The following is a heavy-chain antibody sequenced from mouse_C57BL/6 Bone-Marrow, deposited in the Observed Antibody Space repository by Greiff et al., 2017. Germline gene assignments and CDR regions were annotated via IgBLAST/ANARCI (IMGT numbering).Heavy chain of an antibody. V-gene: IGHV5-6*02. Sequence: EVKLMESGGDLVKPGGSLKLSCAASGFTFSSYGMSWVRPTPDKRLEWVATISSGGSYTYYPDSVKGRFTISRDNAKNTLYLQMSSLKSEDTAMYYCARRCLDYWGQGTTLTVSS. CDR3: ARRCLDY. CDR2: ISSGGSYT. CDR1: GFTFSSYG. J-gene: IGHJ2*01.